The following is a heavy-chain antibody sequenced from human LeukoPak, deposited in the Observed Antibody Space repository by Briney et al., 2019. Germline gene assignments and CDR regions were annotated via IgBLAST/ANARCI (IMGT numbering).Heavy chain of an antibody. V-gene: IGHV3-30-3*01. CDR1: GFTFSSYA. Sequence: GGSLRLSCAASGFTFSSYAMHWVRQAPGKGLEWVAVISYDGSNKYYADSVKGRFTISRDNSKNTLYLQMNSLRAEDTAVYYCAKDPLYGGGYWGQGTLVTVSS. CDR3: AKDPLYGGGY. D-gene: IGHD3-16*01. CDR2: ISYDGSNK. J-gene: IGHJ4*02.